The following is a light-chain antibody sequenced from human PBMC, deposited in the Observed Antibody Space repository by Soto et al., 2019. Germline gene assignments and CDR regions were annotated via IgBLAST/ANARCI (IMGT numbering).Light chain of an antibody. J-gene: IGKJ1*01. V-gene: IGKV1-5*01. CDR3: YQYNGYATWT. CDR2: DAS. Sequence: IQMTQSPSTLSASVGDRVTITCRASQRISIWLAWYQQKPGKAPKVLIWDASSLQRGVPSRFSGSGTGTAFTLTISSLQPDDFSTYYCYQYNGYATWTFGQGNKVEIK. CDR1: QRISIW.